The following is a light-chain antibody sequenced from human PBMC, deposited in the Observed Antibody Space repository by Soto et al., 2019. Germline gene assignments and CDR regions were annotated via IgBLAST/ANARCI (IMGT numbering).Light chain of an antibody. CDR1: SGHSSYA. CDR2: LNSDGSH. J-gene: IGLJ2*01. Sequence: QLVLTQSPSASASLGASVKLTCTLSSGHSSYAIAWHQQQPEKGPRYLMKLNSDGSHSKGDGIPDRFSGPSSGAERYLTISSLQSEDEADYYCQTWGTGIVVFGGGTKLTVL. CDR3: QTWGTGIVV. V-gene: IGLV4-69*01.